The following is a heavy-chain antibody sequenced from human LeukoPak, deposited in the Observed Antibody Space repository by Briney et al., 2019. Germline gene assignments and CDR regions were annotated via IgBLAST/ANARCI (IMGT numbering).Heavy chain of an antibody. D-gene: IGHD2-15*01. V-gene: IGHV1-2*02. CDR2: INPNSGGT. CDR3: ARYCSGGSCYSYAFDI. Sequence: ASVKVSCKASGYTFTGYYMHWVRQAPGQGLEWMGWINPNSGGTNYAQKFQGRVTMTRDTSISTAYMELSRLRSDDTAVYYCARYCSGGSCYSYAFDIWGQGTMVTVSS. CDR1: GYTFTGYY. J-gene: IGHJ3*02.